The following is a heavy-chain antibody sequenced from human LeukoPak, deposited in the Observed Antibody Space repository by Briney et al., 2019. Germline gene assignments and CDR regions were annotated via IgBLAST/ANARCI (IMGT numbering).Heavy chain of an antibody. CDR1: GFTFSSYS. CDR2: ISSSGDYT. J-gene: IGHJ4*02. CDR3: ARASDGYHSDY. Sequence: GGPLRLSCAASGFTFSSYSMNWVRQAPGKGLEWVSSISSSGDYTYYADSVKGRFTISRDNAKKSLHLQLNSLTVEDTAVYLCARASDGYHSDYWGQGTLVTVSS. V-gene: IGHV3-21*01. D-gene: IGHD5-24*01.